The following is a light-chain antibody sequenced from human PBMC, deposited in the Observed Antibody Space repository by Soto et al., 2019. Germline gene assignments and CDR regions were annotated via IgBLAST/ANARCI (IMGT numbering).Light chain of an antibody. Sequence: EIVMTQSPATLSVSPGERATLSCSASQSVSSNLAWYQQKPGQAPRLLIYGASTRATGIPARFSGSGSGTEFTLTISSMQSEEFAVYYCQQYNTWPPIYPFGQGTKLEIK. CDR1: QSVSSN. J-gene: IGKJ2*01. CDR3: QQYNTWPPIYP. CDR2: GAS. V-gene: IGKV3-15*01.